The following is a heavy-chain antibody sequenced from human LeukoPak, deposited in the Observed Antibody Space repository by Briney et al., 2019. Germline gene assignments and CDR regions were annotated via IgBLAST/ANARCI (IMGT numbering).Heavy chain of an antibody. J-gene: IGHJ4*02. V-gene: IGHV1-18*01. D-gene: IGHD6-19*01. Sequence: EASVKVSCKASGYTFTSYGISWVRQAPGQGLEWMGWISAYNGNTNYAQKLQGRVTMTTDTSTSTAYMELRSLRSDDTAVYYCARDRPSWGSSASFLVDYFDYWGQGTLVTVSS. CDR1: GYTFTSYG. CDR3: ARDRPSWGSSASFLVDYFDY. CDR2: ISAYNGNT.